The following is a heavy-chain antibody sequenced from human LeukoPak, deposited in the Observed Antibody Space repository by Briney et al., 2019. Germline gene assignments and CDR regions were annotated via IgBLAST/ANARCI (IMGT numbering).Heavy chain of an antibody. J-gene: IGHJ5*02. CDR2: INSDGSST. Sequence: GGSLRLSCAASGFTFSSYWMHWVRQAPGKGLVWVSRINSDGSSTSYADSVKGRFTISRDNAKNTLYLQMNSLRAEDTAVYCCARGFRVETTVTTSSGGWFDPWGQGTLVTVSS. D-gene: IGHD4-11*01. CDR3: ARGFRVETTVTTSSGGWFDP. CDR1: GFTFSSYW. V-gene: IGHV3-74*01.